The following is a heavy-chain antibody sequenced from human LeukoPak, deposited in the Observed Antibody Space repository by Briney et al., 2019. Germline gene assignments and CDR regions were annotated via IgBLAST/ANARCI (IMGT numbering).Heavy chain of an antibody. CDR1: RFTFSSYW. CDR3: VRVANWDLDY. J-gene: IGHJ4*02. CDR2: IREDGSQG. V-gene: IGHV3-7*05. Sequence: GGSLRLSCAASRFTFSSYWMSWVRQAPGKGLEWVASIREDGSQGYYVDSVRGRFTISRDNAKNSLSLQMNSLRGEDTAVYYCVRVANWDLDYWGQGTLVTVSS. D-gene: IGHD1-1*01.